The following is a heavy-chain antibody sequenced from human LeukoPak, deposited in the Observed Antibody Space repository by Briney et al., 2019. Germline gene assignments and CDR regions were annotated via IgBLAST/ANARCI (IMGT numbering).Heavy chain of an antibody. Sequence: GGSLRLSCAASGLIFSNYALSWVRQAPGKGLEWVSSIRSSGDSTYYEDSVKGRFTISRDNSKNTLYLQMNSLRAEDTAVYYCTKVVTDDYWGQGTLVTVSS. CDR2: IRSSGDST. J-gene: IGHJ4*02. CDR3: TKVVTDDY. D-gene: IGHD4-23*01. V-gene: IGHV3-23*01. CDR1: GLIFSNYA.